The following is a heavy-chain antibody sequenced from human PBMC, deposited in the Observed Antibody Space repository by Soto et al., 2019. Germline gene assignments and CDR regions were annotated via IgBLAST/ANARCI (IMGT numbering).Heavy chain of an antibody. CDR1: GGSFSGYY. Sequence: QVQLQQWGAGLLKPSETRSLTCAVYGGSFSGYYWSWIRQPPGKGLEWIGEINHSGSTNYNPSLKSRVTISVDTCKNQFSLKLSSVTAADTAVYYCAREIYGSGSYYCDYWGQGTLVTVSS. CDR2: INHSGST. J-gene: IGHJ4*02. CDR3: AREIYGSGSYYCDY. D-gene: IGHD3-10*01. V-gene: IGHV4-34*01.